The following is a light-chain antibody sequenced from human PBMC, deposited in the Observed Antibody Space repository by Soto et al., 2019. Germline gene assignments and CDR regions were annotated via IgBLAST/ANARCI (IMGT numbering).Light chain of an antibody. V-gene: IGLV3-21*04. CDR2: YDS. CDR1: NIGSKS. Sequence: SYELTQPPSVSVAPGKTARITCGGNNIGSKSVHWYQQKPGQAPVLVIYYDSDRPSGIPERFSGSNPGNTATLTISRVEAGDEADYYCQVWDSTSDHVVFGGGTKLTVL. J-gene: IGLJ2*01. CDR3: QVWDSTSDHVV.